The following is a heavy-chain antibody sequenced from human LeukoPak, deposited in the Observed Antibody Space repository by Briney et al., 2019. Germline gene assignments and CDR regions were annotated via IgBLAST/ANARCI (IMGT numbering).Heavy chain of an antibody. CDR3: GRVSCGGNCYSLIGTFDI. CDR1: GYTFTSYY. J-gene: IGHJ3*02. CDR2: INPSGGST. Sequence: ASVKVSCKASGYTFTSYYMHWVRQAPGQGLEWMGIINPSGGSTSYAQKFQGRVTMTRDTSTSTVYMELSSLRSEDTAVYYCGRVSCGGNCYSLIGTFDIWGQGTMVTVSS. D-gene: IGHD2-15*01. V-gene: IGHV1-46*01.